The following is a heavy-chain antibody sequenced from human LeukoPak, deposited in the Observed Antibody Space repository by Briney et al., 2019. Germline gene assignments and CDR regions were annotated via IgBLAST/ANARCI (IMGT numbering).Heavy chain of an antibody. V-gene: IGHV4-59*01. J-gene: IGHJ4*02. Sequence: SETLSLTCTVSGGSISSYYWSWIRQPPGKGPEWIGYIYYSGTTNYNPSLKSRVTISVDTSKNQFSLKLSSVTAADTAVYYCARGVYIAAAQYGYWGQGILVTVSS. CDR3: ARGVYIAAAQYGY. D-gene: IGHD6-13*01. CDR2: IYYSGTT. CDR1: GGSISSYY.